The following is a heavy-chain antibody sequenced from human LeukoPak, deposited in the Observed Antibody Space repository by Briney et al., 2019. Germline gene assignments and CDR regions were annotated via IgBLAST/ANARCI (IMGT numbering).Heavy chain of an antibody. D-gene: IGHD3-10*01. V-gene: IGHV3-74*01. J-gene: IGHJ3*02. CDR3: ARRSEVLLWFGESELDAFDI. Sequence: GGSLRLSCAASGFIFSTYWMHWVRQAPGKGLVWVSRINSDGSITTYADSVKGRFTISRDNAKNTLYLQMNSLRAEDTAVYYCARRSEVLLWFGESELDAFDIWGQGTMVTVSS. CDR1: GFIFSTYW. CDR2: INSDGSIT.